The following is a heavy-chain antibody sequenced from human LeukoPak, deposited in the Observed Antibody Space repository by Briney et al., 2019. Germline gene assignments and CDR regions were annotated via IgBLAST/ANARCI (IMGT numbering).Heavy chain of an antibody. CDR3: ARGLYCSSTSCYVEQFVVGAFDI. J-gene: IGHJ3*02. D-gene: IGHD2-2*01. V-gene: IGHV3-11*06. CDR2: ISGSSSYT. CDR1: GFTFSDYY. Sequence: PGGSLRLSCAASGFTFSDYYMSWIRQAPGKGLEWVSYISGSSSYTNYADSVKGRFTISRDNAKNSLYLQMNSLRAEDTAVYYCARGLYCSSTSCYVEQFVVGAFDIWGQGTMVTVSS.